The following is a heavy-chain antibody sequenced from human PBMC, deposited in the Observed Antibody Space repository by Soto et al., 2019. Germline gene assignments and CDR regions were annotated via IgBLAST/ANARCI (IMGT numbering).Heavy chain of an antibody. Sequence: ASVKVSCKASGYTFTSYDINWVRQATGQGLEWMGWMNPNSGNTGYAQKFQGRVTMTRNTSKSTAYMELSSLRSEDTAVYYCARHSNRYCSGGSCSVNWFDPWGQGTLVTVSS. CDR1: GYTFTSYD. V-gene: IGHV1-8*01. CDR2: MNPNSGNT. D-gene: IGHD2-15*01. J-gene: IGHJ5*02. CDR3: ARHSNRYCSGGSCSVNWFDP.